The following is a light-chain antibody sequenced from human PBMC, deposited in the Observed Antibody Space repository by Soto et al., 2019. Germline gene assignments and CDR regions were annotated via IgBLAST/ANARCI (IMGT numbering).Light chain of an antibody. V-gene: IGKV1-12*01. CDR3: HQASSFPLS. CDR2: KAS. CDR1: QVISSW. J-gene: IGKJ4*01. Sequence: DIQMTQSPSSVSASVGDTVTVSCRASQVISSWLAWYQQKPGRAPNLLIYKASTLQTGVPSRFSGSGSGTDFTLTITNRQPEDFATYYCHQASSFPLSFGGGTKVEIK.